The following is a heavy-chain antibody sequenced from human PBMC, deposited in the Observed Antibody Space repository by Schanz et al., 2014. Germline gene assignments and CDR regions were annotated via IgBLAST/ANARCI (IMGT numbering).Heavy chain of an antibody. Sequence: QVQLVQSGPEVKEPGASVKVSCKASGYTFSDYGITWVRQAPGQGLEWMGWISPYSGGTNYAQKFQGRVTMTSDTSISTAYMELNSLRSDDTAVYYCARDTALRATGTTSVGVMDVWGQGTTVTVSS. V-gene: IGHV1-2*02. CDR1: GYTFSDYG. CDR3: ARDTALRATGTTSVGVMDV. D-gene: IGHD1-1*01. CDR2: ISPYSGGT. J-gene: IGHJ6*02.